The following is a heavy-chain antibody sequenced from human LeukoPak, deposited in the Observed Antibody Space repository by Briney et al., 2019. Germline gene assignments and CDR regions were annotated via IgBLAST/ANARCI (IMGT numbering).Heavy chain of an antibody. D-gene: IGHD3-22*01. V-gene: IGHV1-2*02. CDR3: AGGYYYDSSGPTTRH. CDR2: INPNSGGT. Sequence: ASVKVSCKASGYTFTGYYMHWVRQAPGQGLEWMGWINPNSGGTNYAQKFQGRDTMTRDTSISTAYMELSRLRSDDTAVYYCAGGYYYDSSGPTTRHWGQGTLVTVSS. CDR1: GYTFTGYY. J-gene: IGHJ1*01.